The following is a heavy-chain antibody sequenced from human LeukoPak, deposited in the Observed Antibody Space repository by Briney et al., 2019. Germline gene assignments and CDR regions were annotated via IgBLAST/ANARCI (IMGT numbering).Heavy chain of an antibody. CDR2: IWYDGSNK. D-gene: IGHD1-26*01. CDR1: GFTFSSYG. CDR3: ARDKLGGGDAFDI. J-gene: IGHJ3*02. Sequence: GGSLRLSCAASGFTFSSYGMHWVRQAPGKGLEWVAVIWYDGSNKYYADSVKGRFTISRDNSKNTLYLQMNSLRAEDTAMYYCARDKLGGGDAFDIWGQGTMVTVSS. V-gene: IGHV3-33*01.